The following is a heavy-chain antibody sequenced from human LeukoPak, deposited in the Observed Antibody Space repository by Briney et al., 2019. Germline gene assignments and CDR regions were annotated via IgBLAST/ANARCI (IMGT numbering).Heavy chain of an antibody. CDR3: ARDRDSSGIDY. V-gene: IGHV4-34*01. D-gene: IGHD3-22*01. CDR2: INHSGST. J-gene: IGHJ4*02. CDR1: GGSFSGYY. Sequence: PSETLSLTCAVYGGSFSGYYWSWIRQPPGKGLEWIGEINHSGSTNYNPSLKSRVTISGDTSKNQFSLKLSSVTAADTAIYYCARDRDSSGIDYWGQGTLVTVSS.